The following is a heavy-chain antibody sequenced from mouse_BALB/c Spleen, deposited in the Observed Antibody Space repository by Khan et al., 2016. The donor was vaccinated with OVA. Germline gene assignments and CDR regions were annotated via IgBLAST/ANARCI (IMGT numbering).Heavy chain of an antibody. D-gene: IGHD1-1*01. V-gene: IGHV5-17*02. CDR3: TRSFYYGYYFDY. CDR2: ISSDSSTI. Sequence: EVQGVESGGGLVQPGGSRKLSCAASGFTFSSFGMHWVRQDPEKGLEWVAYISSDSSTIYYADTVKGRFTISRDNPKNTLFLQKTSLWSDDTAMYYCTRSFYYGYYFDYWGQGTTLTVSS. J-gene: IGHJ2*01. CDR1: GFTFSSFG.